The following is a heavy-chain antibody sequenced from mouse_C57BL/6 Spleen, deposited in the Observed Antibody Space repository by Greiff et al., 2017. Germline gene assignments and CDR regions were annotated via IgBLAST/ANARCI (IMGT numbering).Heavy chain of an antibody. CDR2: FNPSTGGT. Sequence: VQLKQSGPELVKPGASVKISCKASGYSFNGYYMNWVKQSPEQSLEWIGEFNPSTGGTTYNQKFKAKATLTADKSSSTAYMQLKSLTSEDSAVYNYATTVVPPHYAMDYWGQGTSVTVSS. D-gene: IGHD1-1*01. V-gene: IGHV1-42*01. J-gene: IGHJ4*01. CDR3: ATTVVPPHYAMDY. CDR1: GYSFNGYY.